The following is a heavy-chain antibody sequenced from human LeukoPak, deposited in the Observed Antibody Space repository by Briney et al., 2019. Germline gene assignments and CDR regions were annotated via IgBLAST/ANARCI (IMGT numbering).Heavy chain of an antibody. V-gene: IGHV3-23*01. J-gene: IGHJ4*02. D-gene: IGHD3-16*01. CDR1: GFTFSSYG. Sequence: GGSLRLSCAASGFTFSSYGVSWVRQAPGKGLEWVSGISGSGHRTYYADSVKGRFTISRDNSKSTLYLQMNSLRAEDTAVYYCAKDWGEYFDYVWGSFTSFDSWGQGTLVTVSS. CDR2: ISGSGHRT. CDR3: AKDWGEYFDYVWGSFTSFDS.